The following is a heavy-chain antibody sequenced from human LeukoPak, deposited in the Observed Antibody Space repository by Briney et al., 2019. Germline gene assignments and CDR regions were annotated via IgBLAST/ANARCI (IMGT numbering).Heavy chain of an antibody. CDR2: ISYDGSNK. Sequence: PGGSLRLSCAASRFTFSSYAMHWVRQAPGKGLEWVAVISYDGSNKYYADYVKGRFTISRDNSKNTLYLQMNSLRAEDTAVYCCARGVPDRVVGTGYFDYLGQGTLVTVSS. J-gene: IGHJ4*02. CDR3: ARGVPDRVVGTGYFDY. D-gene: IGHD2-21*01. CDR1: RFTFSSYA. V-gene: IGHV3-30-3*01.